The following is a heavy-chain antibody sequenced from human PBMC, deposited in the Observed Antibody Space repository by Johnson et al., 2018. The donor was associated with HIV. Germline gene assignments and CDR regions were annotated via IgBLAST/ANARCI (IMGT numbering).Heavy chain of an antibody. CDR2: IKSKTDGGTT. CDR1: GFTFSNAW. CDR3: ASPGVVGVMTRLGHDAFDI. Sequence: VQLVESGGGLVKPGGSLRLSCAASGFTFSNAWMSWVRQAPGKGLEWVGRIKSKTDGGTTDYAAPVKGRFTISRDNAKNSLYLQMNSLRAEDTAVYYCASPGVVGVMTRLGHDAFDIWGQGTMVTVSS. D-gene: IGHD3-22*01. J-gene: IGHJ3*02. V-gene: IGHV3-15*01.